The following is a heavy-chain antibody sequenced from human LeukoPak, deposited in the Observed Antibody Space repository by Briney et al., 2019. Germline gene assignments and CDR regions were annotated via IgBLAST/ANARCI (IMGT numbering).Heavy chain of an antibody. CDR3: ARPAVPYSSGWYYFDY. CDR1: GGSISSYY. V-gene: IGHV4-59*08. CDR2: IYYSGST. Sequence: PSETLSLTCTVSGGSISSYYWSWIRQPPGKGLEWIGYIYYSGSTNYNPSLKSRVTISVDTSKNQFSLKLSSVTAADTAVYYCARPAVPYSSGWYYFDYWGQGALVTVSS. J-gene: IGHJ4*02. D-gene: IGHD6-13*01.